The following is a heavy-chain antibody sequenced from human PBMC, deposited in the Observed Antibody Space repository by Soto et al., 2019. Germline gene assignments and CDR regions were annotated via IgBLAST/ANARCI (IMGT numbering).Heavy chain of an antibody. V-gene: IGHV4-39*01. Sequence: PSETMSLTCTVSGGSISGSSYYWGWIRQPPGKGLECIGSVHYSGSTDYNPSLKSRVTISVDTSKNQFSLKLTSVTAADTAVYFCASFSGATYGDYGGGINYWGQRTLVTVSS. CDR2: VHYSGST. CDR1: GGSISGSSYY. D-gene: IGHD4-17*01. J-gene: IGHJ4*02. CDR3: ASFSGATYGDYGGGINY.